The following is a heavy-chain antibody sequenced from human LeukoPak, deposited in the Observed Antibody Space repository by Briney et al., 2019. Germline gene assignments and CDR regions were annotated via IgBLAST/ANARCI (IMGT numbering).Heavy chain of an antibody. CDR3: AAYSSGWVGGSFDY. D-gene: IGHD6-19*01. CDR2: IYYSGST. CDR1: GGSLSSSSYY. V-gene: IGHV4-39*01. Sequence: SETLSLTCTVSGGSLSSSSYYWGWIRQPPGKGLEWIGSIYYSGSTYYNPSLKSRVTISVDTSKNQFSLKLSSVTAADTAVYYCAAYSSGWVGGSFDYWGQGTLVTVSS. J-gene: IGHJ4*02.